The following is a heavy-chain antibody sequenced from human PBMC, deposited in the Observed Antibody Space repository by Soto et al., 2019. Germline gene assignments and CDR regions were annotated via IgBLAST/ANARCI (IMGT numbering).Heavy chain of an antibody. V-gene: IGHV1-69*08. CDR1: GGTFSSYT. CDR3: ARDTPKSYSGSWYLPIHDAFDI. D-gene: IGHD6-13*01. Sequence: QVQLVQSGAEVKKPGSSVKVSCKASGGTFSSYTISWVRQAPGQGLEWMGRIIRTPGIANYAQKFQGRVTSPADKPTSTAYPELSSLRSEDTAVYYCARDTPKSYSGSWYLPIHDAFDIWCHGTMVTVSS. J-gene: IGHJ3*02. CDR2: IIRTPGIA.